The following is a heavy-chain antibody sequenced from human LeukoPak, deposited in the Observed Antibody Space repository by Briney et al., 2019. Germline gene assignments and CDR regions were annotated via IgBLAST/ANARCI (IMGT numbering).Heavy chain of an antibody. CDR1: GGSFSGYY. CDR3: ATGHGVVYGYFFPYFDY. CDR2: INHSGST. D-gene: IGHD5-18*01. J-gene: IGHJ4*02. Sequence: SETLSLTCAVYGGSFSGYYWSWIRQPPGKGLEWIGEINHSGSTNYNPSLKSRVTISVDTSKNQFSLKLSSVTAADTAVYYCATGHGVVYGYFFPYFDYWGQGTLVTVSS. V-gene: IGHV4-34*01.